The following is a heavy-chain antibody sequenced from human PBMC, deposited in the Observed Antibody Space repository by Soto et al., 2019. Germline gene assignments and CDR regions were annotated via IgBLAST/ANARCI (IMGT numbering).Heavy chain of an antibody. V-gene: IGHV4-59*02. CDR1: GGSVNNYY. CDR2: INENGRT. D-gene: IGHD3-3*01. Sequence: QVQLLESGPGLVKPSETLSHTCTVSGGSVNNYYWTWIRQCPGKGLEWIGYINENGRTNYNPSLEGRLTISIDTSGNQFSLRLSSVTAADTAIYYCARDRGRVSALDIWGQGTKVTVSS. J-gene: IGHJ3*02. CDR3: ARDRGRVSALDI.